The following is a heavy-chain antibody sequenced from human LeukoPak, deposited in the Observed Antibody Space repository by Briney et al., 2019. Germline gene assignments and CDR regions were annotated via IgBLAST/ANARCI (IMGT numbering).Heavy chain of an antibody. V-gene: IGHV3-33*01. CDR3: ARDNMGDGYKN. CDR1: GFTFSSYG. CDR2: IWYDGSNK. D-gene: IGHD5-12*01. J-gene: IGHJ4*02. Sequence: PGRSLRLSCAASGFTFSSYGMHWVRQAPGKGLEWVAVIWYDGSNKYYADSVKGRFTISRDNSKNTLYLQMNSLRAEDTAVYYCARDNMGDGYKNWGQGTLVTVSS.